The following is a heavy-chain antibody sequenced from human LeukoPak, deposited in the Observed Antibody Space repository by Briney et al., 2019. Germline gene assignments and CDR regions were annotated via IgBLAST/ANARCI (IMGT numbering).Heavy chain of an antibody. J-gene: IGHJ4*02. CDR2: ISSSSGHI. D-gene: IGHD3-10*01. Sequence: PGGSLRLSCAVSGFAFSNYNMNWVRQAPGKGLEWVASISSSSGHIHYADSVKGRFTISRDNGKNSLYLQMNSLRVEDTAVYYCAKLAKYFYGAETFYFFEHWGQGTPVTASS. CDR1: GFAFSNYN. CDR3: AKLAKYFYGAETFYFFEH. V-gene: IGHV3-21*01.